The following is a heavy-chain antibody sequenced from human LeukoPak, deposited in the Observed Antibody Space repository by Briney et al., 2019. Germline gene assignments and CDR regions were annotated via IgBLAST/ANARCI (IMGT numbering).Heavy chain of an antibody. J-gene: IGHJ6*02. CDR2: INTGGST. V-gene: IGHV3-53*01. Sequence: GGSLRLSCAASGFKVSSNYMSWVRQAPGKGLAWVSLINTGGSTYYADSVKGRFTMSRDNSKSMLYLQMDNLRAEDTAVYYCAREGLPVYNKYGMDVWGQGTTVTVFS. CDR3: AREGLPVYNKYGMDV. CDR1: GFKVSSNY.